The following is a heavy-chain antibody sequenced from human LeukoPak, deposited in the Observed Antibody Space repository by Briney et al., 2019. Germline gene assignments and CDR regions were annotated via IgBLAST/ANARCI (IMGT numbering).Heavy chain of an antibody. Sequence: GGSLRLSCAASGFTFSDYYMSWIRQAPGKGLEWVSVIYSGGSTYYADSVKGRFTISRHNSKNTLYLQMNSLRAEDTAVYYCARLAVVGATRYFQHWGQGTLVTVSS. V-gene: IGHV3-53*04. CDR1: GFTFSDYY. CDR3: ARLAVVGATRYFQH. CDR2: IYSGGST. D-gene: IGHD1-26*01. J-gene: IGHJ1*01.